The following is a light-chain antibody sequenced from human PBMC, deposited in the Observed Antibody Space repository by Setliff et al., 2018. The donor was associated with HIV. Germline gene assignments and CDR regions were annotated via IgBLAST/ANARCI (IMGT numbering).Light chain of an antibody. Sequence: QSVLTQPASVSGSPGQSITISCTGTSSDVGNYNLVSWYQHYPGKAPKLVIYDVAQRPSGGPSRSSGSKSGDTASLTISGLQTEDEADYYCNSYTSSDTYVFGTGTKVTVL. CDR2: DVA. CDR1: SSDVGNYNL. V-gene: IGLV2-14*02. CDR3: NSYTSSDTYV. J-gene: IGLJ1*01.